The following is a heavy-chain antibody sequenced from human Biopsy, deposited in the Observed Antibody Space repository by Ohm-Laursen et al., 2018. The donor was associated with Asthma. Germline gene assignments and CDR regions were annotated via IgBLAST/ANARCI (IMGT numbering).Heavy chain of an antibody. CDR2: INAANGNT. V-gene: IGHV1-3*01. CDR3: ARTYFDFLTGQVHDAFAM. J-gene: IGHJ3*02. CDR1: GYTFINYA. Sequence: SVKVSCKASGYTFINYAIHWVRQAPRHSLEWMGWINAANGNTKYSQKFQGRLTISRDTSASTAYMDLSSLRSEDTAVYYCARTYFDFLTGQVHDAFAMWGQGTMVTVSS. D-gene: IGHD3-9*01.